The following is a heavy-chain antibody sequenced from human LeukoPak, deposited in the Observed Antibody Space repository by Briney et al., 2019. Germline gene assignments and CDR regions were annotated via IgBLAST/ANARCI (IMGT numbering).Heavy chain of an antibody. CDR2: FDPEDGET. V-gene: IGHV1-24*01. CDR3: ATTSVTRMDDAFDI. CDR1: GYTLTELS. Sequence: AASVKVSCKVSGYTLTELSMHWVRQAPGKGLEWMGGFDPEDGETIYAQKFQGRVTMTEDTSTDTAYMELSSLRSEDTAVYYCATTSVTRMDDAFDIWGQGTMVTVSS. J-gene: IGHJ3*02. D-gene: IGHD4-11*01.